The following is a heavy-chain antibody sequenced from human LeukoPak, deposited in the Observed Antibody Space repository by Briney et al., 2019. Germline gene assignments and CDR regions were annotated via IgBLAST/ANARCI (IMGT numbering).Heavy chain of an antibody. Sequence: GVSVKVSCKASGYTFTSYDINWVRQATGQGREWMGWMNPNSGNTGYAQKFQGRVTMTRNTSISTAYMELSSLRSEDTAVYYCARVYGDYIKDYWGQGTLVTVSS. V-gene: IGHV1-8*01. CDR3: ARVYGDYIKDY. J-gene: IGHJ4*02. D-gene: IGHD4-17*01. CDR1: GYTFTSYD. CDR2: MNPNSGNT.